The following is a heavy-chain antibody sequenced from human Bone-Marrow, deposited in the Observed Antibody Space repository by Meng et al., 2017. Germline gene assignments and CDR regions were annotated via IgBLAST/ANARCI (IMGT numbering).Heavy chain of an antibody. CDR3: ARVGSPTYYYDSSRDYYFDY. CDR1: GFTFSSYS. J-gene: IGHJ4*02. V-gene: IGHV3-21*01. D-gene: IGHD3-22*01. Sequence: GALRLSCAASGFTFSSYSMNWVRQAPGKGLEWVSSISSSSSYIYYADSVKGRFTISRDNAKNSLYLQMNSLRAEDTAVYYCARVGSPTYYYDSSRDYYFDYWGQGTLVTVSS. CDR2: ISSSSSYI.